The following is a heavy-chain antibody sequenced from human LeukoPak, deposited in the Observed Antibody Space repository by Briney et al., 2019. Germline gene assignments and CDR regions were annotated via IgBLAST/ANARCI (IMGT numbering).Heavy chain of an antibody. V-gene: IGHV1-69*05. CDR3: ARDGHYYGSGSYYKKGRWFDP. CDR2: IIHIFGTA. Sequence: ASVKVSCKASGGTFSSYAISWVRQAPGQGLEWMGGIIHIFGTANYAQKFQGRVTITTDESTSTAYMELRSLRSEDTAVYYCARDGHYYGSGSYYKKGRWFDPWGQGTLVTVSS. J-gene: IGHJ5*02. D-gene: IGHD3-10*01. CDR1: GGTFSSYA.